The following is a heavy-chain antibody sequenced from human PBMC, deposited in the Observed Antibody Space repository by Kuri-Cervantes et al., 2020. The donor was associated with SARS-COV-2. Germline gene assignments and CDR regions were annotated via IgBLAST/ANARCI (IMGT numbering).Heavy chain of an antibody. CDR2: IYYSRST. J-gene: IGHJ6*03. CDR1: GYSISSGYY. D-gene: IGHD4-11*01. CDR3: ARKYNSNYYYYYYMDV. V-gene: IGHV4-38-2*02. Sequence: SETLSPTCTVSGYSISSGYYWGWIRQPPGKGLEWIGSIYYSRSTYYNPSLKSRVTISVDTSKNQFSLKLSSVTAADTAVYYCARKYNSNYYYYYYMDVWGKGTTVTVSS.